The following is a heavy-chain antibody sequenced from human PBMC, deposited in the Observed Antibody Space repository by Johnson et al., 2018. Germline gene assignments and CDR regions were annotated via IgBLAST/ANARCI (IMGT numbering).Heavy chain of an antibody. CDR1: GYTFTSYY. D-gene: IGHD1/OR15-1a*01. CDR3: ARGNNGAFDI. Sequence: QVQLVQSGAEVKKPGASVKVSCKASGYTFTSYYMHWVRQAPGQGLEWMGIINTSGGSTHYAQKFQGRVTMTTDTSTSTVYMELNSLRAEDTAVYYCARGNNGAFDIWGQGTMVSVSS. V-gene: IGHV1-46*01. CDR2: INTSGGST. J-gene: IGHJ3*02.